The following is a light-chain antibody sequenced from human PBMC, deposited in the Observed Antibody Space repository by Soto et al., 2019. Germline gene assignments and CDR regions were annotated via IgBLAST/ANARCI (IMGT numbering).Light chain of an antibody. Sequence: EIVLTQSPGTLSLSPGERATLSCRASQSVSSSYLAWYQQKPGQAPRLLIYGASSRATCIPDRFSGSGSGTAFTLTISRLEPEDFAVYYCQQYGSSRTFGQGTKVEIK. CDR2: GAS. CDR3: QQYGSSRT. CDR1: QSVSSSY. J-gene: IGKJ1*01. V-gene: IGKV3-20*01.